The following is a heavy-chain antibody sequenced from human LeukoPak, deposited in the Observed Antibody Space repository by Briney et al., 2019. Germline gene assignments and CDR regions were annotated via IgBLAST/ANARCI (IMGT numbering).Heavy chain of an antibody. CDR3: ARGSGGDWFDP. CDR1: GGSFSGYY. J-gene: IGHJ5*02. Sequence: PSETLSLTCAVYGGSFSGYYWSWIRQPPGKGLEWIGEINHSGSTNYNPSLKSRVTISVDTSKNQFSLKLSSVTAADTAVYYCARGSGGDWFDPWGQGTLVTVPS. CDR2: INHSGST. D-gene: IGHD3-16*01. V-gene: IGHV4-34*01.